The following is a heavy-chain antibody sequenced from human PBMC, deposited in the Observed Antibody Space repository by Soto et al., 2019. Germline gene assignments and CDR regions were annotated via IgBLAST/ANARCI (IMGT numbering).Heavy chain of an antibody. CDR2: IIPIFGTA. CDR1: GGTFSSYA. V-gene: IGHV1-69*01. D-gene: IGHD3-10*01. J-gene: IGHJ6*02. Sequence: QVQLVQSGAEVKKPGSSVKVSCKASGGTFSSYAISWVRQAPGQGLEWMGGIIPIFGTANYAQKFQGRVTITADESTSTAYMELSSLRSEDTAVYYYASYYGSGSYPIPIYYYYGMDVWGQGTTVTVSS. CDR3: ASYYGSGSYPIPIYYYYGMDV.